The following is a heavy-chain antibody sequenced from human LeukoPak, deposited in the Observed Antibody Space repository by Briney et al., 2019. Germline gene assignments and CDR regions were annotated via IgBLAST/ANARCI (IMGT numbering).Heavy chain of an antibody. Sequence: PGGSLRLSCAASGCTFSSYSMNWVRQAPGKGLEWVSSISSSSSYIYYADSVKGRFTISRDNAKNSLYLQMNSLRAEDTAVYYCARRSEWSGSYQPFDSWGQGTPVTVSS. CDR3: ARRSEWSGSYQPFDS. J-gene: IGHJ4*02. V-gene: IGHV3-21*01. CDR1: GCTFSSYS. D-gene: IGHD1-26*01. CDR2: ISSSSSYI.